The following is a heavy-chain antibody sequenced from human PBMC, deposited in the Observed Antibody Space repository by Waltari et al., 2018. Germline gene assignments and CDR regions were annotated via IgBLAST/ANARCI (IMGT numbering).Heavy chain of an antibody. CDR1: GFTFSSSG. V-gene: IGHV3-30*03. Sequence: QVQLVESGGGVVQPGRSLRLSCAASGFTFSSSGMHWVRQAPGKGLEWVAGISYDGSNKYYADSVKGRFTISRDDSKNTAYLQINSLEAEDTAVYYCTRTGETVYDAFDIWGQGTMVTVSS. CDR2: ISYDGSNK. D-gene: IGHD3-16*01. CDR3: TRTGETVYDAFDI. J-gene: IGHJ3*02.